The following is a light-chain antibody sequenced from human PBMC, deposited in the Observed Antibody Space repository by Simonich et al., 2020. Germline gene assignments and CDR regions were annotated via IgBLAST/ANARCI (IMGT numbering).Light chain of an antibody. CDR2: EGS. CDR3: SSYTSSSTL. Sequence: QSALTQPASVSGSPGQSITISCTGTSSDVGRYNLVSWYQQHPGKAPKLMIYEGSKRPSGVSNRFSGSKSGNTASLTISGLQAEDEADYYCSSYTSSSTLFGGGTKLTVL. CDR1: SSDVGRYNL. J-gene: IGLJ3*02. V-gene: IGLV2-14*02.